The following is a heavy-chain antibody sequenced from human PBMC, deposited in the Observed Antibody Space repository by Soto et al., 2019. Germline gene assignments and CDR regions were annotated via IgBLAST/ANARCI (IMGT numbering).Heavy chain of an antibody. Sequence: GLDLAWLALIYWNDDKRYSPSLKSRLTITKDTSKNQVVLTMTNMDPVDTATYYCAHPYCSGGSCYSSFDYWGQGTLVTVSS. CDR3: AHPYCSGGSCYSSFDY. D-gene: IGHD2-15*01. CDR2: IYWNDDK. J-gene: IGHJ4*02. V-gene: IGHV2-5*01.